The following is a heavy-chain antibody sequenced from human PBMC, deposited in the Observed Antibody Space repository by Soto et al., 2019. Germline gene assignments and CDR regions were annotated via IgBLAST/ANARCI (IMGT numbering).Heavy chain of an antibody. Sequence: ASVKVSCKASGYTFTSYAMHWVRQAPGQRLEWMGWINAGNGNTKYSQKFQGRVTITRDTSASTAYMELSSLRSEDTAVYYCARERSMVRGVTQEEIYMDVWGKGTTVTVSS. CDR3: ARERSMVRGVTQEEIYMDV. CDR2: INAGNGNT. D-gene: IGHD3-10*01. CDR1: GYTFTSYA. J-gene: IGHJ6*03. V-gene: IGHV1-3*01.